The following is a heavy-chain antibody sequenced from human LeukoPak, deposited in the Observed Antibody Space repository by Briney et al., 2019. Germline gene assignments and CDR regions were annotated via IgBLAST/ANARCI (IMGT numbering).Heavy chain of an antibody. CDR2: TYYRSRWYN. J-gene: IGHJ6*03. Sequence: QTLSLTCAISGDSVSSNSAAWNWIRQSPSRGLEWLGRTYYRSRWYNDYAVSVKSRITINPDTSKNQFSLHLNSVTPEDTAVYYCARDLVNNWNYFYGYMDVWGKGTTVTVSS. D-gene: IGHD1-20*01. V-gene: IGHV6-1*01. CDR3: ARDLVNNWNYFYGYMDV. CDR1: GDSVSSNSAA.